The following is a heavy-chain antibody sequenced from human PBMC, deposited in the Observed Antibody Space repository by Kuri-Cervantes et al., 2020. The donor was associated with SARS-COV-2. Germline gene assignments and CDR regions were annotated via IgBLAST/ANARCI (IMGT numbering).Heavy chain of an antibody. V-gene: IGHV1-69*13. J-gene: IGHJ3*02. CDR2: IIPIFLKL. CDR3: ARGDPKPYDSRFVHAFDI. CDR1: GGTFSTYA. D-gene: IGHD3-22*01. Sequence: SVKVSCKVSGGTFSTYAINWVRQAPGQGLEWMGGIIPIFLKLNDAQKFQGRVTITADEPTTTAYMELSSLKSEDTAVYYCARGDPKPYDSRFVHAFDIWGQGTMVTVSS.